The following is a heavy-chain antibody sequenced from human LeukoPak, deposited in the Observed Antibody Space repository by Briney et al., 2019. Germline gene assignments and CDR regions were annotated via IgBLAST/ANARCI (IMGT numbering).Heavy chain of an antibody. J-gene: IGHJ4*02. V-gene: IGHV3-11*01. Sequence: GGSLRLSCAASGFTFSDYDMSWIRQAPGKGLEWVSYISSSGSAIYYIDSVKGRFTISRDNAKNSLYLQMNSLRAEDTPVYYCARDYDIFSGYHPYLDYWPQGTLVTVSS. CDR1: GFTFSDYD. CDR3: ARDYDIFSGYHPYLDY. D-gene: IGHD3-9*01. CDR2: ISSSGSAI.